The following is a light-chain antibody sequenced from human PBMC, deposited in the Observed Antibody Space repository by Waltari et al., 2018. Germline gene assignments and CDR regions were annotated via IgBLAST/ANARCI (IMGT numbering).Light chain of an antibody. CDR3: QQLNSYPIT. CDR1: QGINTY. CDR2: TAS. J-gene: IGKJ5*01. V-gene: IGKV1-9*01. Sequence: DIQLTQSPSFLSASVGDRVTITCRASQGINTYLAWYQQKPGKAPKGLIYTASTLHTGVPSRFRGSGSGTEFTLTISSLQPEDFATYYCQQLNSYPITFGHGTRLEIK.